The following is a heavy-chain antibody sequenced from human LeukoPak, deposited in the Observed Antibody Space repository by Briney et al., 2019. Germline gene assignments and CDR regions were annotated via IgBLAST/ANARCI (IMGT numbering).Heavy chain of an antibody. D-gene: IGHD5-18*01. Sequence: GGSMRLSCAASGFTFSDYYMSWIRQAPGKGLEWASYISSSGSTIYYADSVKGRFTISRDNAKNSLYLQMNSLRAEDTAVYYCARGRYSYGPHFDYWGQGTLVTVSS. CDR3: ARGRYSYGPHFDY. V-gene: IGHV3-11*04. J-gene: IGHJ4*02. CDR1: GFTFSDYY. CDR2: ISSSGSTI.